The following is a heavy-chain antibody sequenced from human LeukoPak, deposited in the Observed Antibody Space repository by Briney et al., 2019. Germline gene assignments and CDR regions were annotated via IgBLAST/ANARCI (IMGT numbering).Heavy chain of an antibody. CDR1: GFTFSSYA. D-gene: IGHD6-19*01. J-gene: IGHJ5*02. Sequence: GGSLRLSCAASGFTFSSYAMHWVRQAPGKGLEWVANINPDGTDKKYVDSVKGRFTISRDNAKNSLYVQMNSLRVEDTAMYYCVREGGSGWYSGWFDPWGQGTLVTVSS. CDR3: VREGGSGWYSGWFDP. CDR2: INPDGTDK. V-gene: IGHV3-7*01.